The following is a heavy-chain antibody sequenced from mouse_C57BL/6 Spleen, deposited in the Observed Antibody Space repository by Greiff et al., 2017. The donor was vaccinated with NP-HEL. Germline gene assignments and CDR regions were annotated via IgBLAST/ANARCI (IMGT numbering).Heavy chain of an antibody. V-gene: IGHV3-6*01. Sequence: EVQLVESGPGLVKPSQSLSLTCSVTGYSITSGYYWNWIRQFPGNKLEWMGYISYDGSNNYNPSLKNRISITRDTSKNQFFLKLNSVTTEDTATYYCAREGVTTVDFDVWGTGTTVTVSS. D-gene: IGHD1-1*01. CDR3: AREGVTTVDFDV. J-gene: IGHJ1*03. CDR2: ISYDGSN. CDR1: GYSITSGYY.